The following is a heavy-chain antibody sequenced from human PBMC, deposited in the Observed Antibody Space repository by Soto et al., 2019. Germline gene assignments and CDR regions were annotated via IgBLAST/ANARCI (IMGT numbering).Heavy chain of an antibody. D-gene: IGHD3-16*01. Sequence: QVQLQESGPGLVKPSQTLSLTCTVSGGSISSGGYYWSWIRQHPGKGLEWIGYIYYSGSTYYNPYLTSRGTISVDTSKNQFSLKLSSVTAADTAVYYCARDLGSTPSLTAFDIWGQGTMVTVSS. V-gene: IGHV4-31*03. J-gene: IGHJ3*02. CDR1: GGSISSGGYY. CDR2: IYYSGST. CDR3: ARDLGSTPSLTAFDI.